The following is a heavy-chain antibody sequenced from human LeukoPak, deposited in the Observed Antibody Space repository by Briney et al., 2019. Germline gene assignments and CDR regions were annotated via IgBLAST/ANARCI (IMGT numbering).Heavy chain of an antibody. Sequence: ASVKVSCKASGYTFTGYYMHWVRQAPGQGLEWMGWINPNSGGTNYAQKFQGRVTMTRDTSISTAYMELSRLRSDDTAVYYCARDRWELLLLYFQHWGQGTLVTVSS. D-gene: IGHD1-26*01. J-gene: IGHJ1*01. CDR3: ARDRWELLLLYFQH. V-gene: IGHV1-2*02. CDR1: GYTFTGYY. CDR2: INPNSGGT.